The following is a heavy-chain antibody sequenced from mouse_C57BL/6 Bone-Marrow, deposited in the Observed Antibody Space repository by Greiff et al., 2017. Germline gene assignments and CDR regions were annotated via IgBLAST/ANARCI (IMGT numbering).Heavy chain of an antibody. CDR3: TSASHYGSLDY. V-gene: IGHV3-8*01. CDR2: ISYSGST. D-gene: IGHD1-1*01. J-gene: IGHJ2*01. CDR1: GYSITSDY. Sequence: DVHLVESGPGLAKPSQTLSLTCSVTGYSITSDYWNWIRKFPGNKLEYMGYISYSGSTYYNPSLKSRISIIRDTSKNQYYLQLNSVTTEDTATYYCTSASHYGSLDYWGQGTTLTVSS.